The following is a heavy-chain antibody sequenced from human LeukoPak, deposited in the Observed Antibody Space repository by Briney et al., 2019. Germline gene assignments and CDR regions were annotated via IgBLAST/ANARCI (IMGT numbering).Heavy chain of an antibody. CDR1: GYTFTGYY. V-gene: IGHV1-2*02. CDR2: INPNSGGT. D-gene: IGHD3-3*01. J-gene: IGHJ4*02. Sequence: GASVKVSCKASGYTFTGYYMHWVRQAPGQGLEWMGWINPNSGGTNYAQKFQGRVTITRDTAISPAFMELSRLRSDDTAVYYCARDGPVLRFLEWLFENWGQGTLVTVSS. CDR3: ARDGPVLRFLEWLFEN.